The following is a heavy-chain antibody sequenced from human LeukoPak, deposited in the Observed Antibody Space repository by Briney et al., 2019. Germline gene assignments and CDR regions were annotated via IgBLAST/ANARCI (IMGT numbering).Heavy chain of an antibody. CDR1: GFTFSTYS. Sequence: TGGSLRLSCAASGFTFSTYSMNWVRQAPGKGLEWVSSISSSSSYIYYADSMKGRFTISRDNAKNSLYLQMNSLRDEDTAVYYCAREGYTGYDKEGLDYWGQGTLVTVSS. CDR2: ISSSSSYI. CDR3: AREGYTGYDKEGLDY. V-gene: IGHV3-21*01. J-gene: IGHJ4*02. D-gene: IGHD5-12*01.